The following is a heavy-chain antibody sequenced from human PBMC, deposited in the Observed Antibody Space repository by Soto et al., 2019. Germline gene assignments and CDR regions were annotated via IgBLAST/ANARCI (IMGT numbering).Heavy chain of an antibody. CDR1: GFTFSSYG. D-gene: IGHD4-17*01. CDR3: ARDQGSTVTSDDY. Sequence: PGGSLRLSCAASGFTFSSYGMHWVRQAPGKGLEWVAVIWYDGSNKYYADSVKGRFTISRDNSKNTLYLQMNSLRAEDTAVYYCARDQGSTVTSDDYWGQGTLVTVSS. CDR2: IWYDGSNK. V-gene: IGHV3-33*01. J-gene: IGHJ4*02.